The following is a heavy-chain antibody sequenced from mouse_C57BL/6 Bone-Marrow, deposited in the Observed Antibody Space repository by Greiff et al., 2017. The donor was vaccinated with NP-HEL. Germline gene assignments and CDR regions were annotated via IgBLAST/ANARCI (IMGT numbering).Heavy chain of an antibody. Sequence: QVQLQQSGPELVKPGASVKISCKASGYAFSSSWMNWVKQRPGKGLEWIGRIYPGDGDTNYNAKFKGKATLTADKSSSTAYMQLSSLTSEDSAVYVCARGDYRAYSNPAYWGQGTLVTVSA. V-gene: IGHV1-82*01. J-gene: IGHJ3*01. CDR1: GYAFSSSW. CDR2: IYPGDGDT. CDR3: ARGDYRAYSNPAY. D-gene: IGHD2-5*01.